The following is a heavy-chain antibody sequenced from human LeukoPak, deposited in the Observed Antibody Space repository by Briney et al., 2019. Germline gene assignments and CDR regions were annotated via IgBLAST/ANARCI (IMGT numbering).Heavy chain of an antibody. CDR2: INPNSGGT. V-gene: IGHV1-2*02. J-gene: IGHJ4*02. Sequence: GASVKVSCKASGYTFTGYYMHWVRQAPGQGLEWMGWINPNSGGTNYAQKFQGRVTMTRDTSISTAYMELSRLRSGDTAVYYCAREYGDSSYCGGDCYTDYWGQGTLVTVSS. D-gene: IGHD2-21*01. CDR3: AREYGDSSYCGGDCYTDY. CDR1: GYTFTGYY.